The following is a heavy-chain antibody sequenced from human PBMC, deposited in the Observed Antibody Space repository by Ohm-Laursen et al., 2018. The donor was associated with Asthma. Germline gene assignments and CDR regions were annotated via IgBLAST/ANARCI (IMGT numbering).Heavy chain of an antibody. CDR2: IYYSGST. CDR3: ARTGSYQAYYYGMDV. V-gene: IGHV4-39*01. CDR1: GGSISSSSYY. J-gene: IGHJ6*02. D-gene: IGHD1-26*01. Sequence: SETLSLTCTVSGGSISSSSYYWGWIRQPPGKGLGWIGSIYYSGSTYYNPSLKSRVTISVDTSKNQFSLKLSSVTAADTAVYYCARTGSYQAYYYGMDVWGQGTTVTVSS.